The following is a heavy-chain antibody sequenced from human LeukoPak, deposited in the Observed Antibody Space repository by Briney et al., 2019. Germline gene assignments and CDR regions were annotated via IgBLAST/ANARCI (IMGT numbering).Heavy chain of an antibody. D-gene: IGHD2-2*01. Sequence: GASVKVSCKASGYTFTSYDINWVRQAPGQGLEWMGWISAYNGNTNYAQKLQGRVTMTTDTSTSTAYMELRSLRSDDTAVYYCARVPFQHDYFDYWGQGTTVTVSS. CDR3: ARVPFQHDYFDY. CDR2: ISAYNGNT. J-gene: IGHJ4*03. CDR1: GYTFTSYD. V-gene: IGHV1-18*01.